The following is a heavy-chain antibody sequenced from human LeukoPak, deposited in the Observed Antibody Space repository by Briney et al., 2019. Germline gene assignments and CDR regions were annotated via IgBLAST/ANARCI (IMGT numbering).Heavy chain of an antibody. CDR2: IYTGGST. V-gene: IGHV3-66*02. D-gene: IGHD1-1*01. CDR1: GFTVSSNY. Sequence: GGSLRLSCAASGFTVSSNYMSWVRQAPGKGLEWVSVIYTGGSTYYADSVEGRFTISRDNSKNTLYLQMNSLRAEDTAVYYCARDVTTTRYYYYYMDVWGKGTTVTVSS. CDR3: ARDVTTTRYYYYYMDV. J-gene: IGHJ6*03.